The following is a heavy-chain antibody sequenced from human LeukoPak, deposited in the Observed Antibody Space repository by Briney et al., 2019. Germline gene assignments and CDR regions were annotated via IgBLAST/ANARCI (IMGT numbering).Heavy chain of an antibody. CDR2: IYYSGNT. Sequence: PSETLSLTCTVSGGSISSSGYYWGWIRRTPGKGLEWIGSIYYSGNTYYNPSLKSRVTISIDTSKNQFSLKLNSVTAADTAVYYCARGEGRAFDIWGQGTMVTVSS. CDR3: ARGEGRAFDI. D-gene: IGHD1-26*01. V-gene: IGHV4-39*07. CDR1: GGSISSSGYY. J-gene: IGHJ3*02.